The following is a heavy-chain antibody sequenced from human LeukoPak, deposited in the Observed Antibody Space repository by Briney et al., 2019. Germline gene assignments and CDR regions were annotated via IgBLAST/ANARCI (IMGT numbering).Heavy chain of an antibody. CDR2: ISSSSSYI. J-gene: IGHJ6*03. CDR3: ARTTDFYYYMDV. V-gene: IGHV3-21*01. CDR1: GVTFSSYS. D-gene: IGHD4-17*01. Sequence: GGSLRLSCAASGVTFSSYSMNWVRQAPGRGLEWVSSISSSSSYIYYADSVKGRFTISRDNAKNSLYLQMNSLRAEDTAVYYCARTTDFYYYMDVWGKGTTVTVSS.